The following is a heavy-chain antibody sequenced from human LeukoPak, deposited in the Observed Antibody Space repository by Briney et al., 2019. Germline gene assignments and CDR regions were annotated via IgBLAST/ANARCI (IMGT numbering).Heavy chain of an antibody. D-gene: IGHD6-13*01. CDR1: GSTFSSYE. Sequence: PGGSLRLSCAASGSTFSSYEMNWVRQAPGKGLEWMGWINTNTGNPTYAQGFTGRFVFSLDTSVSTAYLQISSLKAEDTAVYYCARDARARYSSSPLTYWGQGTLVTVSS. V-gene: IGHV7-4-1*02. CDR3: ARDARARYSSSPLTY. CDR2: INTNTGNP. J-gene: IGHJ4*02.